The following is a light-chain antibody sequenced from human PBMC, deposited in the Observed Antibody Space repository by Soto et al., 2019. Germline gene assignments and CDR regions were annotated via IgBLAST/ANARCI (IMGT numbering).Light chain of an antibody. CDR1: QTISSW. CDR3: QHYNSYSEA. Sequence: DIQMTQSPSTLSGSVGGSVTITCRASQTISSWLSWYQHKPGKAPKLLIYRASTLKSGVPSRFSGSGSGTEFTLTISSLQPDDFATYYCQHYNSYSEAFGQGTKVE. CDR2: RAS. J-gene: IGKJ1*01. V-gene: IGKV1-5*03.